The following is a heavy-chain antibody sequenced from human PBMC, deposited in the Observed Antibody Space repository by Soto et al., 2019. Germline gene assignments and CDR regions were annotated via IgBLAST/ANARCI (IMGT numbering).Heavy chain of an antibody. CDR1: GGSISSGGYY. CDR2: IYYSGST. V-gene: IGHV4-31*03. J-gene: IGHJ6*02. Sequence: SETLSLTCTVSGGSISSGGYYWSWIRQHPGKGLEWIGYIYYSGSTYYNPSLKSRVTISVDTSKNQFSLKLSSVAAADTAVYYCARDGIAAAGTSQFHYYYGMDVWGQGTTVTVSS. CDR3: ARDGIAAAGTSQFHYYYGMDV. D-gene: IGHD6-13*01.